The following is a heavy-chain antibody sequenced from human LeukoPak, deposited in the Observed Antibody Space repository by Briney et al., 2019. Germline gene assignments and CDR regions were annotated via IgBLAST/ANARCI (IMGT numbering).Heavy chain of an antibody. CDR2: INPKSGGT. D-gene: IGHD3-22*01. CDR1: GYTFTGYY. J-gene: IGHJ4*02. Sequence: ASVKVSCKASGYTFTGYYMHWVRQAPGQGLEWMGWINPKSGGTNYAQKFQGRVNMTTDTSTSTAYMELRSLRSDDTSVYYCARDLTHRRNYDNSGYQIVPAFWGQGTLVTVSS. V-gene: IGHV1-2*02. CDR3: ARDLTHRRNYDNSGYQIVPAF.